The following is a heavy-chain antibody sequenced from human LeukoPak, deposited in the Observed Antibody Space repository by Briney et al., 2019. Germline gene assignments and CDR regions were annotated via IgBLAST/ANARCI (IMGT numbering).Heavy chain of an antibody. Sequence: GGSLRLSCAASGFTFSNYKMNWVRQAPGKGLEWVSYISTSGTTMYYADSVKGRFSISRDNATNSLSLQMNSLRAEDTAVYYCVRDGGSQQLVRVDYFDYWGQGTLVTVSS. CDR2: ISTSGTTM. J-gene: IGHJ4*02. CDR1: GFTFSNYK. CDR3: VRDGGSQQLVRVDYFDY. D-gene: IGHD6-6*01. V-gene: IGHV3-48*03.